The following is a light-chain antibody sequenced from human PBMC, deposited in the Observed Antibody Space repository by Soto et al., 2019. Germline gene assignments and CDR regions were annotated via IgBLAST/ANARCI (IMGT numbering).Light chain of an antibody. CDR1: RSNVGANYD. J-gene: IGLJ3*02. Sequence: QAVVTQPPSVSGAPGQTITICCTGSRSNVGANYDVHWYQVLPGAGPRLLIYKNNNRPSGVPDRFSGSKSGTSASLAITGLRAEDVADYYCPSYDYILSGPLFGGGTKLTVL. CDR2: KNN. V-gene: IGLV1-40*01. CDR3: PSYDYILSGPL.